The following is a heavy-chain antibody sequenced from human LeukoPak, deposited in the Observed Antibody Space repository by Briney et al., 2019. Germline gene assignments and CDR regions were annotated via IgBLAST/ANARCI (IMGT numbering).Heavy chain of an antibody. D-gene: IGHD4-17*01. CDR2: IYYSGST. J-gene: IGHJ4*02. Sequence: SETLSLTCTVSGGSISTYYWSWIRQPPGKGLEWIGYIYYSGSTNYNPSLKSRVTISVDTSKNQFSLKLSSVTAADTAVYYCARVGVTRIDYWGQGTLVTVSS. CDR3: ARVGVTRIDY. CDR1: GGSISTYY. V-gene: IGHV4-59*08.